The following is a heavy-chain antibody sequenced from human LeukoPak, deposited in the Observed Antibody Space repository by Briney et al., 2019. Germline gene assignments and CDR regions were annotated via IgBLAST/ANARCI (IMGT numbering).Heavy chain of an antibody. CDR2: ISSSRTYI. CDR1: GFTFSNYS. V-gene: IGHV3-21*01. J-gene: IGHJ4*02. D-gene: IGHD3-22*01. Sequence: GGSLRLSCAASGFTFSNYSMSWVRQAPGKGLEWVSFISSSRTYIYYADSLKGRFTISRDNAKNTLYLQMNSLRAEDTAVYYCAMIKEGWGQGTLVTVSS. CDR3: AMIKEG.